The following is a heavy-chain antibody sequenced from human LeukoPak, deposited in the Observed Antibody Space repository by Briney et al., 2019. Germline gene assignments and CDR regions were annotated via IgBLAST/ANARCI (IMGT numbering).Heavy chain of an antibody. V-gene: IGHV1-46*01. CDR2: INPSGGST. J-gene: IGHJ5*02. D-gene: IGHD3-3*01. Sequence: GASVKVSCKASGYTFTSYYMHLVRQAPGQGLEWMGIINPSGGSTSYAQKFQGRVTMTRVTSTSTVHMALSSLRSEDTAVYYCARDPDFWSGYIWFDPWGQGTLVTVSS. CDR3: ARDPDFWSGYIWFDP. CDR1: GYTFTSYY.